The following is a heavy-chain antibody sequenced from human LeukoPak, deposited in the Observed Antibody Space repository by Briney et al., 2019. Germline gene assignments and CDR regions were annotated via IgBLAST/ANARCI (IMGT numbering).Heavy chain of an antibody. J-gene: IGHJ1*01. V-gene: IGHV1-2*02. CDR1: GYSFTGYY. Sequence: GASVKVSCKASGYSFTGYYMHWVRQAPGQGLEWMGWINPTTDGTNYAPKFQGRITLTRDTSITTANMELSRLRSDDTAVYYCARTASGSRPVLGVQPSLFQYWGQGTLVTVS. CDR2: INPTTDGT. D-gene: IGHD6-13*01. CDR3: ARTASGSRPVLGVQPSLFQY.